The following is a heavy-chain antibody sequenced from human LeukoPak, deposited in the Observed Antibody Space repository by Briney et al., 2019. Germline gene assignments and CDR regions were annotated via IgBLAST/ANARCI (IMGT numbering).Heavy chain of an antibody. Sequence: SETLSLTCTVSGGSISSGGYYWSRLRQHPGKGLEWIGYIYYSGSTYYNPSLKSRVTISVDTSKNQFSLKLSSVTAADTAVYYCARVVPEHGFWSGYSSYYFDYWGQGTLVTVSS. CDR1: GGSISSGGYY. J-gene: IGHJ4*02. CDR2: IYYSGST. CDR3: ARVVPEHGFWSGYSSYYFDY. V-gene: IGHV4-31*03. D-gene: IGHD3-3*01.